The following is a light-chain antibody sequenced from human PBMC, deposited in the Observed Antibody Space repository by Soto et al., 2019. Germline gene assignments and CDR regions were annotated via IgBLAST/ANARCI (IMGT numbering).Light chain of an antibody. CDR1: NSDVGDYRS. CDR3: SSYTSTSTQV. CDR2: DVS. J-gene: IGLJ1*01. V-gene: IGLV2-14*03. Sequence: QSVLTQPASVPGSPGQSITLSCTGTNSDVGDYRSVSWYQQHPGKAPKLVIYDVSNRPSGVSYRFSGSKSGNTASLTISGLQAEDEADYYCSSYTSTSTQVFGTGTKVTVL.